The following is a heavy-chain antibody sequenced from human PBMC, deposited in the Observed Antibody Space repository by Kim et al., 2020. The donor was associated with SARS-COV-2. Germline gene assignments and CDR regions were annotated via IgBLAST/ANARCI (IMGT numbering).Heavy chain of an antibody. D-gene: IGHD3-22*01. CDR3: ARGVRITMIVVVITMDYYYYMDV. J-gene: IGHJ6*03. CDR1: GYTFTSYD. CDR2: MNPNSGNT. V-gene: IGHV1-8*01. Sequence: ASVKVSCKASGYTFTSYDINWVRQATGQGLEWMGWMNPNSGNTGYAQKFQGRVTMTRNTSISTAYMELSSLRSEDTAVYYCARGVRITMIVVVITMDYYYYMDVWGKGTTVTVSS.